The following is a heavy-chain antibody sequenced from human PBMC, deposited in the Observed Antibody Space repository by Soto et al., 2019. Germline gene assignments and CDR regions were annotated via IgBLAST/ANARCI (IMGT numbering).Heavy chain of an antibody. CDR1: GGTFSSYA. CDR3: ARDNGHPTYYDFWSGAHASGMDV. Sequence: SVKVSCKASGGTFSSYAISWVRQAPGQGLEWMGGIIPIFGTANYAQKFQGRVTITADESTSTAYMELSSLRSEDTAVYYCARDNGHPTYYDFWSGAHASGMDVWGQGTTVTVSS. CDR2: IIPIFGTA. J-gene: IGHJ6*02. D-gene: IGHD3-3*01. V-gene: IGHV1-69*13.